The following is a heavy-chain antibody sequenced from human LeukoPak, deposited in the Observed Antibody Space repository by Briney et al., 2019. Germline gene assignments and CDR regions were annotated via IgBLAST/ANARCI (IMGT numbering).Heavy chain of an antibody. CDR1: GFSVTSKY. D-gene: IGHD2-15*01. V-gene: IGHV3-53*01. CDR3: ARGGVVVALGSYGMDV. CDR2: IYIDGNT. J-gene: IGHJ6*02. Sequence: GGSLRLSCAASGFSVTSKYMNWVRQAPGKGLEWVSVIYIDGNTYYADSVKGRFTISRDNSKNTLYLQMNPLRAEDTAVYYCARGGVVVALGSYGMDVWGQGTTVTVSS.